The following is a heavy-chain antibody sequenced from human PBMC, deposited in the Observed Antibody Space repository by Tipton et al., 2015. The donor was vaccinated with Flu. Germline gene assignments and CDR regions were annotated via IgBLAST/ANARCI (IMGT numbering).Heavy chain of an antibody. CDR2: IYSGGST. D-gene: IGHD4-23*01. J-gene: IGHJ4*02. CDR3: ARESYGGNSGSFDY. CDR1: GFTVSSNY. Sequence: AVPGFTVSSNYMSWVRQAPGKGREWVSVIYSGGSTYYADSVKGRFTISRDNSKNTLYLQINSLRAEDTAVYYCARESYGGNSGSFDYWGQGTLVTVSS. V-gene: IGHV3-53*01.